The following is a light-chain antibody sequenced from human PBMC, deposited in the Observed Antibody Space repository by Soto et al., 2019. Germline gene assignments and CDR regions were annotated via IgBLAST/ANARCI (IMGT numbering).Light chain of an antibody. CDR1: QTISSW. CDR2: KAS. CDR3: QHYNSYSEA. J-gene: IGKJ1*01. Sequence: DIQMTQSPSTLSVSVGDRVTITCRASQTISSWLAWYQQKPGKAPKLLIYKASTLKSGVPSRFRGSGYGTEFTLTISSLQTDDFATYYCQHYNSYSEAFGHGTKVDIK. V-gene: IGKV1-5*03.